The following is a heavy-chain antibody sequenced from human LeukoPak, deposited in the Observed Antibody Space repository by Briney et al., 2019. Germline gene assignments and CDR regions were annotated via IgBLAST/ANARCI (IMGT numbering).Heavy chain of an antibody. CDR1: GFTFSTSW. J-gene: IGHJ4*02. D-gene: IGHD6-13*01. Sequence: GGSLRLSCAASGFTFSTSWMHWVRQTPGKGLVWVSYMNGDGSTISHADSVKGRFTMSRDNAKNTLHLQMNNLRDEDTAVYFCVRGTSNWYGVDYWGRGTLVTVSS. CDR2: MNGDGSTI. CDR3: VRGTSNWYGVDY. V-gene: IGHV3-74*01.